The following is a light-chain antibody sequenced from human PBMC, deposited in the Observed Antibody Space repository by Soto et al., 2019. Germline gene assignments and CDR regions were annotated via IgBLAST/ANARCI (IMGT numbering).Light chain of an antibody. CDR2: GNT. Sequence: QSVLTQPPSVTGAPGQRVTISCTGSKSNIGAGYGVSWYQQFPGTAPKLLIYGNTNRPSGVPDRFSGSKSGTSASLAITGLQAEDEADYYCQSYDSSLSALFGGGTQLTVL. CDR3: QSYDSSLSAL. J-gene: IGLJ2*01. V-gene: IGLV1-40*01. CDR1: KSNIGAGYG.